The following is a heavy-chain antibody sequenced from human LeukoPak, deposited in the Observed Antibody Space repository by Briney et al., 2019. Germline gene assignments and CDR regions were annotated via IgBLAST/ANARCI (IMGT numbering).Heavy chain of an antibody. J-gene: IGHJ4*02. Sequence: SETLSLTCTVSVGSISTYYWSWIRQPPGKGLEWIGYIYYSGSTNYNPSLKSRVSISVDTSKNQFSLKLSSVTAAGTAVYYCARTGSTVTMLYPFDHWGQGTLVTVSS. D-gene: IGHD4-17*01. V-gene: IGHV4-59*01. CDR1: VGSISTYY. CDR2: IYYSGST. CDR3: ARTGSTVTMLYPFDH.